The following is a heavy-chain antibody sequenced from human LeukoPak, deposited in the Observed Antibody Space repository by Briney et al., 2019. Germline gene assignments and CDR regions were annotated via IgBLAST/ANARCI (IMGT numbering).Heavy chain of an antibody. CDR1: GFTFSSYA. Sequence: GGSLRLSCAASGFTFSSYAMSWVRQAPGKGLEWVSAISGSGGSTYYADSVKGRFTISRDNSRNSLSLQMNTLRAEDTAIYYCAKVRGSSRKYYNCMDVWGQGTTVTVSS. V-gene: IGHV3-23*01. J-gene: IGHJ6*02. D-gene: IGHD6-13*01. CDR2: ISGSGGST. CDR3: AKVRGSSRKYYNCMDV.